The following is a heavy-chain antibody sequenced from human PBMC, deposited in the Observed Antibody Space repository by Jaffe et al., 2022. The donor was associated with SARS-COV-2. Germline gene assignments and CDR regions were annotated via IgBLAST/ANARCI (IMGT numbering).Heavy chain of an antibody. D-gene: IGHD1-26*01. Sequence: QVQLVQSGAEVKKPGSSVKVSCKASGGTFSSYTISWVRQAPGQGLEWMGRIIPILGIANYAQKFQGRVTITADKSTSTAYMELSSLRSEDTAVYYCARDGVFSGSYLAEYYFDYWGQGTLVTVSS. CDR1: GGTFSSYT. J-gene: IGHJ4*02. V-gene: IGHV1-69*08. CDR2: IIPILGIA. CDR3: ARDGVFSGSYLAEYYFDY.